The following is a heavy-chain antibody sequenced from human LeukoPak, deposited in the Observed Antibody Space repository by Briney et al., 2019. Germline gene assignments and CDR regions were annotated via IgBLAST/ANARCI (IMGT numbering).Heavy chain of an antibody. V-gene: IGHV1-69*13. D-gene: IGHD4-17*01. CDR3: ARGPTVTTRPYYFDY. J-gene: IGHJ4*02. CDR2: IIPIFGTA. Sequence: SVKVFCKASGGTFISYAISWVRQAPGQGLEWMGGIIPIFGTANYAQKFQGRATITADESTSTAYMELSSLRSEDTAVYYCARGPTVTTRPYYFDYWGQGTLVTVSS. CDR1: GGTFISYA.